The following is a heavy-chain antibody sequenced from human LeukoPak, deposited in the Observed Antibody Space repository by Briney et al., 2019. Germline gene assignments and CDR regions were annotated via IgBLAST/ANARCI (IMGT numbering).Heavy chain of an antibody. CDR3: ARAIGELYNWFDP. V-gene: IGHV4-59*01. Sequence: SETLSLTCTVSGGFISSYYWSWIRQPPGKGLEWIGYIYYSGSTNYNPSLKSRVTISVDTSKNQFSLKLSSVTAADTAVYYCARAIGELYNWFDPWGQGTLVTVSS. CDR1: GGFISSYY. D-gene: IGHD3-10*01. J-gene: IGHJ5*02. CDR2: IYYSGST.